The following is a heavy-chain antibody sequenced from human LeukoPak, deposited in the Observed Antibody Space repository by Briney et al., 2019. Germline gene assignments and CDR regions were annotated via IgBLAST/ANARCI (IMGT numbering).Heavy chain of an antibody. Sequence: SVKVSCKASGGTFSSYAISWVRQAPGQGLEWMGRIIPIFRTANYAQKFQGRVTITADKSTSTAYMELSSLRSEDTAVYYCARRALVGATGNFDYWGQGTLVIVSS. CDR1: GGTFSSYA. CDR3: ARRALVGATGNFDY. D-gene: IGHD1-26*01. CDR2: IIPIFRTA. J-gene: IGHJ4*02. V-gene: IGHV1-69*06.